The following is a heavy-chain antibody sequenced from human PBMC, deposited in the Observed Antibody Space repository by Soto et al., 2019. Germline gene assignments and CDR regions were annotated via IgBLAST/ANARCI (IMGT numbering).Heavy chain of an antibody. V-gene: IGHV2-5*02. Sequence: QITLKESGPTVVKPTQTLTLTCTFSGFSLTTSGVGVGWIRQPPGKALEWLALIYWDDDKRYSPSLKTSLTIAKDTSKNQVVLIMPKMDPVDTATYYCARRVGGYDSFDHWGQGTLVTVSS. CDR3: ARRVGGYDSFDH. J-gene: IGHJ4*02. CDR1: GFSLTTSGVG. CDR2: IYWDDDK. D-gene: IGHD5-12*01.